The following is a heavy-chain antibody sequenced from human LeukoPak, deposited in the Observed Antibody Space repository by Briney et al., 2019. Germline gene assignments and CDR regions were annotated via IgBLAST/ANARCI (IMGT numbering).Heavy chain of an antibody. J-gene: IGHJ4*02. D-gene: IGHD6-13*01. CDR3: ARGRRTGSSWNYYFDY. CDR1: GFTFSSYG. Sequence: GGSLRLSCAASGFTFSSYGMHWVRQAPGKGLEWVAVIWYDGSNKYYADSVKGRFTISRDNSKNTLYLQMNSLRAEDTAVYYCARGRRTGSSWNYYFDYWGQGTLVTVSS. CDR2: IWYDGSNK. V-gene: IGHV3-33*01.